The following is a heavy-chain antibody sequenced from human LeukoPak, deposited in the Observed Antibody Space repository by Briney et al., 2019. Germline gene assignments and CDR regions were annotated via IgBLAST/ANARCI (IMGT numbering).Heavy chain of an antibody. D-gene: IGHD3-9*01. Sequence: SETLSLTCTVSGGSISSYYWSWIRQPPGKGLEWIGYIYYSGSTSYNPSLKSRVTISVDTSKNQFSLKLRSVTAADTAVYYCARVTGYTIEDYFDYWGQGTLVTVSS. CDR3: ARVTGYTIEDYFDY. CDR2: IYYSGST. CDR1: GGSISSYY. V-gene: IGHV4-59*01. J-gene: IGHJ4*02.